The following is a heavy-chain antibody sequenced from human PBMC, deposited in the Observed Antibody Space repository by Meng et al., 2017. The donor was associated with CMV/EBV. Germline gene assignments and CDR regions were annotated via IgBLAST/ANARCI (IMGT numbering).Heavy chain of an antibody. Sequence: SRRPSGAGAGFTFDEYAMHWVRQAPGKGLEWVSGISWNSGSIGYADSVEGRFTISRDNAKNSLYLQMNSLRAEDTALYYCAKDISPWDYYGMDVWGQGTTVTVSS. CDR3: AKDISPWDYYGMDV. D-gene: IGHD1-26*01. V-gene: IGHV3-9*01. J-gene: IGHJ6*02. CDR1: GFTFDEYA. CDR2: ISWNSGSI.